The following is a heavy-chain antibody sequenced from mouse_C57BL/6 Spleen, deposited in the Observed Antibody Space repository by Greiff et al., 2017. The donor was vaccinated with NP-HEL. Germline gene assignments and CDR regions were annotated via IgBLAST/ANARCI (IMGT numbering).Heavy chain of an antibody. D-gene: IGHD1-1*01. Sequence: EVQLKESGPGLVKPSQSLSLTCSVTGYSITSGYYWNWIRQFPGNKLEWMGYISYDGSNNYNPSLKNRISITRDTSKNQFFLKLNSVTTEDTATYYCAYYYGSSYARAMDYWGQGTSVTVSS. J-gene: IGHJ4*01. V-gene: IGHV3-6*01. CDR3: AYYYGSSYARAMDY. CDR1: GYSITSGYY. CDR2: ISYDGSN.